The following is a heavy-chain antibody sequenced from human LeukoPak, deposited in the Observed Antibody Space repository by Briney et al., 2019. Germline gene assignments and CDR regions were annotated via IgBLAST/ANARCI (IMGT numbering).Heavy chain of an antibody. Sequence: PGGSLRLSCAASGFTFSTYAMHWVRQAPGKGLEWVAVISYDGSNTHYADSVKGRLTISRDNSKNTVSLLMNSLTTEDTAVYYCARPADTALVDYFDFWGQGTLVTVSS. D-gene: IGHD5-18*01. CDR3: ARPADTALVDYFDF. CDR2: ISYDGSNT. J-gene: IGHJ4*02. CDR1: GFTFSTYA. V-gene: IGHV3-30*04.